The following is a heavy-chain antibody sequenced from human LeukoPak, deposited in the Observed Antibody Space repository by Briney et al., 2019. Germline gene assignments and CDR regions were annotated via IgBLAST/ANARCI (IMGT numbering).Heavy chain of an antibody. CDR1: GGSFSGYY. V-gene: IGHV4-34*01. Sequence: PSETLSLTCAVYGGSFSGYYWSWIRQPPGKGLEWIGEINHSGSTNYNPSLKSRVTISVDTSKNQFSLKLSSVTAADTAVYYCAICDSSGYYSEWGQGTLVTVSS. CDR3: AICDSSGYYSE. J-gene: IGHJ4*02. CDR2: INHSGST. D-gene: IGHD3-22*01.